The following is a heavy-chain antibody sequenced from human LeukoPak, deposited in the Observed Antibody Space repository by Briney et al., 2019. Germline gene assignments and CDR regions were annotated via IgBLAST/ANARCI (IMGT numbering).Heavy chain of an antibody. CDR2: ISGDGGST. CDR3: ANDIFVRGYGAFDY. D-gene: IGHD5-12*01. V-gene: IGHV3-43*02. Sequence: GGPLRLSCAASVFTFDDYAMHWARQAPGEGLECVPLISGDGGSTYYAESVKGRFTISRVNSKNSLYLQMNSLRTEDTALYYCANDIFVRGYGAFDYLGQGTLVTVS. J-gene: IGHJ4*02. CDR1: VFTFDDYA.